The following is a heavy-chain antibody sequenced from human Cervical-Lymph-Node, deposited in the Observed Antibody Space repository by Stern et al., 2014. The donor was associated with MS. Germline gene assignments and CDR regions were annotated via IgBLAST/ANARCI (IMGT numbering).Heavy chain of an antibody. V-gene: IGHV3-21*01. CDR1: GFTFSYYD. Sequence: EVHLVESGGDLVKPGGSLRLSCEASGFTFSYYDMHWVRQAPGKGLEWVSSITSGSDSLYYADSVKSRFTISRDNAKNSLYLQMNSLRAEDTAVYYCARQDGYNLDYWGRGTLVTVSS. CDR2: ITSGSDSL. D-gene: IGHD5-24*01. J-gene: IGHJ4*02. CDR3: ARQDGYNLDY.